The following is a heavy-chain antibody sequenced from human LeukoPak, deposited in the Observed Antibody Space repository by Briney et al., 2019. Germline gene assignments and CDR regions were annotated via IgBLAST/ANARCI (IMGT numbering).Heavy chain of an antibody. CDR2: IYYSGTT. CDR1: GGSISSYY. D-gene: IGHD6-13*01. Sequence: SETLSLTCTVSGGSISSYYWSWIRQPPGKGLEWIGYIYYSGTTNYNPSLKSRVTISVDTSKNQFSLKLSSVTAADTAVYYCARXXYIAAAQYGYWGQGTLVTVSS. J-gene: IGHJ4*02. V-gene: IGHV4-59*01. CDR3: ARXXYIAAAQYGY.